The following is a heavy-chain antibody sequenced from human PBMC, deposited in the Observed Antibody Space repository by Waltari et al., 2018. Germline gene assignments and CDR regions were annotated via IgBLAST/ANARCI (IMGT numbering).Heavy chain of an antibody. D-gene: IGHD6-13*01. J-gene: IGHJ4*02. CDR3: ARDLVAAAGGYFDS. V-gene: IGHV4-4*07. Sequence: QVQLQESGPGLVKPSETLSLTCTVSGGSISPYYWSWIRQPAGKGLEWIGRIYSSGSTNYHPSLKIRVTMSVDTSKNQFSLKLNSVTAADTAVYYCARDLVAAAGGYFDSWGQGTLVTVSS. CDR1: GGSISPYY. CDR2: IYSSGST.